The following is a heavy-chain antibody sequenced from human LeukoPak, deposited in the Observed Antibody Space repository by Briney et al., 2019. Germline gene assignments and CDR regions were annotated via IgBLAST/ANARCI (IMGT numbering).Heavy chain of an antibody. J-gene: IGHJ3*02. V-gene: IGHV1-69*13. CDR2: IIPIFGTA. D-gene: IGHD3-22*01. Sequence: ASVKVSCKASGGTFSSYAISWVRQAPGQGLGWMGGIIPIFGTANYAQKFQGRVTITADESTSTAYMELSSLRSEDTAVYYCANYYDSSGYYDAFDIWGQGTMVTVSS. CDR1: GGTFSSYA. CDR3: ANYYDSSGYYDAFDI.